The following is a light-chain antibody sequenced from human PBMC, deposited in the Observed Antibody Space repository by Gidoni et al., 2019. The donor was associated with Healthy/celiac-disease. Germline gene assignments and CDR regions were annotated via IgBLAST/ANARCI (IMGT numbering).Light chain of an antibody. CDR1: QDISNY. V-gene: IGKV1-33*01. CDR2: EAT. CDR3: QQNDNRPRT. Sequence: DIQMTHSPSSLSASVGDRVTITCQASQDISNYLSWYQKKPGKAPKLLNYEATNLEAEVPSRISGRGSGTDFTFTISRLQPEVIAKYCCQQNDNRPRTFGQGTKVEIK. J-gene: IGKJ1*01.